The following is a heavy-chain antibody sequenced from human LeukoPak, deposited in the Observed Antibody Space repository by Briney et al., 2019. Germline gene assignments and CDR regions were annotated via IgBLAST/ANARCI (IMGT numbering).Heavy chain of an antibody. D-gene: IGHD6-6*01. V-gene: IGHV1-2*06. CDR2: IHSNSERE. J-gene: IGHJ4*02. Sequence: ASVKVSCTASGYTFTDHYIHWVRQAPGQGPEWMGQIHSNSEREKYAQKFQGRITVLRDTSINTIYMELTSLTSDDTAVYYCAREPYSTSSDRHGRTFDYWGQGTLVTISS. CDR3: AREPYSTSSDRHGRTFDY. CDR1: GYTFTDHY.